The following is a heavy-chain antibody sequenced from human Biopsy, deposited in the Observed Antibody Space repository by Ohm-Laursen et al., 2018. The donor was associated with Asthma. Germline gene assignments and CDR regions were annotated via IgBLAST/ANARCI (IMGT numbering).Heavy chain of an antibody. CDR3: ARKAGSCISRTCYSLDF. Sequence: GSSVKVSCKSLGGTFNTYVTGWVRQAPGQGLEWMGGITSVFGTTTYPQKFQDRVTITTDDSTSTVYMELSSLRSEDTAVYYCARKAGSCISRTCYSLDFWGQGTLVTVSS. CDR2: ITSVFGTT. D-gene: IGHD2-2*01. CDR1: GGTFNTYV. J-gene: IGHJ4*02. V-gene: IGHV1-69*05.